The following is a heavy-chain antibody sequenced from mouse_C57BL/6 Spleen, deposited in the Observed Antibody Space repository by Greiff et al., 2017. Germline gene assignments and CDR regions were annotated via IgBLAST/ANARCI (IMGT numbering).Heavy chain of an antibody. D-gene: IGHD2-4*01. CDR3: ARERDDYDGKFAY. CDR2: INPSSGYT. V-gene: IGHV1-7*01. CDR1: GYTFTSYW. Sequence: QVQLKESGAELAKPGASVKLSCKASGYTFTSYWMHWVKQRPGQGLEWIGYINPSSGYTKYNQKFKDKATLTADKSSSTAYMQLSSLTYEDSAVYYCARERDDYDGKFAYWGQGTLVTVSA. J-gene: IGHJ3*01.